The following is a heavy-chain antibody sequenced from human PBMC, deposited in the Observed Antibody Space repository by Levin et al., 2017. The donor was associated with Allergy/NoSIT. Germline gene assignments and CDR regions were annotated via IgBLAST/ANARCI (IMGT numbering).Heavy chain of an antibody. CDR1: GFTFSSYA. J-gene: IGHJ3*02. CDR3: ARDEGLRPNDAFDI. V-gene: IGHV3-30-3*01. Sequence: GESLKISCAASGFTFSSYAMHWVRQAPGKGLEWVAVISYDGSNKYYADSVKGRFTISRDNSKNTLYLQMNSLRAEDTAVYYCARDEGLRPNDAFDIWGQGTMVTVSS. D-gene: IGHD5/OR15-5a*01. CDR2: ISYDGSNK.